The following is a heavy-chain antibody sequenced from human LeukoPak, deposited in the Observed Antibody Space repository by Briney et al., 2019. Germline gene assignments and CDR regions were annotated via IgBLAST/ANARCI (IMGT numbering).Heavy chain of an antibody. Sequence: GASVKVSCKASGYTFTSYDINWVRQATGQGLEWMGWMNPNSGNTGYAQKFQGRVTMTRNTSISTAHMELSSLRSEDTAVYYCARGGAVADFNWFDPWGQGTLVTVSS. D-gene: IGHD6-19*01. J-gene: IGHJ5*02. CDR2: MNPNSGNT. CDR3: ARGGAVADFNWFDP. CDR1: GYTFTSYD. V-gene: IGHV1-8*01.